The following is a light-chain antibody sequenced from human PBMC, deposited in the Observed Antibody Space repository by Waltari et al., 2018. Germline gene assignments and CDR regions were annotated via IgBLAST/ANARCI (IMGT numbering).Light chain of an antibody. Sequence: SVLHSSNNKNYFAWYQQKPGQPPKLLIYWASTRKSGVPDRSSGSGSGTDFTLTISSLQAEDVAVYYCQQFQSHLRTFGQGTKVEIK. CDR1: SVLHSSNNKNY. CDR2: WAS. CDR3: QQFQSHLRT. V-gene: IGKV4-1*01. J-gene: IGKJ1*01.